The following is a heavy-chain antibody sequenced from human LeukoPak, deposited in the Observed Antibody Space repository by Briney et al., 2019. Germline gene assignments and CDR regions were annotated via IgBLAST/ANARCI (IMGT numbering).Heavy chain of an antibody. J-gene: IGHJ4*02. CDR2: IYYSGST. Sequence: SETLSLTRTVSGGSISSSSYYWGWIRQPPGKGLEWIGSIYYSGSTYYNPSLKSRVTISVDTSKNQFSLKLSSVTAADTAVYYCAAEGWFGDLFKDYWGQGTLVTVSS. V-gene: IGHV4-39*07. CDR1: GGSISSSSYY. D-gene: IGHD3-10*01. CDR3: AAEGWFGDLFKDY.